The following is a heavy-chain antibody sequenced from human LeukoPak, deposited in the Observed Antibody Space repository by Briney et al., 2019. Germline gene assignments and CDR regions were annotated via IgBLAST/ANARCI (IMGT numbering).Heavy chain of an antibody. J-gene: IGHJ4*02. CDR1: GYTLTALS. V-gene: IGHV1-24*01. D-gene: IGHD5-24*01. CDR3: ATAVSMATPNWGHFDY. Sequence: ASVKVSCKVSGYTLTALSMHWVRQAPGNGREWMGGFDPEDGETIYAQKFQGRVTMTEDTSTDTAYMELSSLRSEDTAVYYCATAVSMATPNWGHFDYWGQGTLVTVSS. CDR2: FDPEDGET.